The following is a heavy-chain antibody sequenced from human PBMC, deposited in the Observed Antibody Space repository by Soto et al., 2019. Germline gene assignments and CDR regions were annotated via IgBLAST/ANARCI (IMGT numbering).Heavy chain of an antibody. CDR1: GLSVSNYW. V-gene: IGHV3-74*01. CDR3: VRGCRWGGHYHIDY. CDR2: INSDDTSS. J-gene: IGHJ4*02. D-gene: IGHD3-16*01. Sequence: GGSLRLSCAASGLSVSNYWMHWVRQTPGKGLVWVSRINSDDTSSSYAASVKGRFTISRDNAKNTLYLQMNSLRAEDTAVYYCVRGCRWGGHYHIDYRGQGDPVPVSS.